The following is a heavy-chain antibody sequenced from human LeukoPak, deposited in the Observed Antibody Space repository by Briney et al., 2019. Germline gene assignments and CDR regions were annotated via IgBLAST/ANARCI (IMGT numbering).Heavy chain of an antibody. CDR1: GGSISSYY. Sequence: PSETLSLTCTVSGGSISSYYWSWLRQPPGKGLEWIGDIYYSGSTNYNPSLKSRVTISVDTSKSQFSLKLTSVTAADTAVYYCARGSSYYSDSSGYGPWGQGTLVTVSS. J-gene: IGHJ5*02. CDR2: IYYSGST. D-gene: IGHD3-22*01. CDR3: ARGSSYYSDSSGYGP. V-gene: IGHV4-59*01.